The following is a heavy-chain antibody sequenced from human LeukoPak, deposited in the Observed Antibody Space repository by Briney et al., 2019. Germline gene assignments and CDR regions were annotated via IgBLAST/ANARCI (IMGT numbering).Heavy chain of an antibody. Sequence: ASVKVSCKVSGYTLTELPIHWMRQAPGKGLEWMGGFDPEDAERIYAQRLQGRVTMTEDPSTDTAYMELSSLRSEDTAVYYCATDKRQYNILTAYFKAEYFQYWGQGTLVTVSA. CDR3: ATDKRQYNILTAYFKAEYFQY. CDR1: GYTLTELP. D-gene: IGHD3-9*01. CDR2: FDPEDAER. J-gene: IGHJ1*01. V-gene: IGHV1-24*01.